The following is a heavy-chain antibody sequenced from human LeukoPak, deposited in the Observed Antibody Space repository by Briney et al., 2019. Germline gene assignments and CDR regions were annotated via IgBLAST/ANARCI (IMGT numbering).Heavy chain of an antibody. V-gene: IGHV3-11*01. J-gene: IGHJ5*02. CDR1: GFTFSDYY. CDR3: AAAMVRGVFDP. CDR2: ISSSGSTI. Sequence: GGSLRLSCAASGFTFSDYYMSWIRQAPGKGLEWVSYISSSGSTIYYADSVKGRFTISRDNAKNSLYLQMNSLRAEDTAVHYCAAAMVRGVFDPWGQGTLVTVSS. D-gene: IGHD3-10*01.